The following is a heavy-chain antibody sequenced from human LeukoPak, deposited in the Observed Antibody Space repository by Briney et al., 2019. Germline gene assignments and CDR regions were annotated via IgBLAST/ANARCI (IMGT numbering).Heavy chain of an antibody. CDR1: GFTVSSNY. CDR3: AKSPKTGFLFDY. V-gene: IGHV3-66*01. CDR2: IYGGVNT. D-gene: IGHD1-1*01. Sequence: PGGSLRLSCAASGFTVSSNYMSWVRKAPWQGLEWVSVIYGGVNTVYADSVQGRFTISRDNSKNTLYLQMSSLRAEDTAVYYCAKSPKTGFLFDYWGKGTLVTVSS. J-gene: IGHJ4*02.